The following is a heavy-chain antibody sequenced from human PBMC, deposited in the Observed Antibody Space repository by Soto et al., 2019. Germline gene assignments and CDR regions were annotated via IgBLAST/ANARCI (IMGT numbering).Heavy chain of an antibody. D-gene: IGHD1-20*01. Sequence: GGSLRLSCAASGFIVSDTYMTWVRQAPGKGLEWVSVISRNGTTYYEDSVKGRFSVSRDTSENTLFLQMNSLRAEDTAVYYCGGHWYNYWGQGTLVTVSS. CDR3: GGHWYNY. CDR2: ISRNGTT. J-gene: IGHJ4*02. V-gene: IGHV3-66*01. CDR1: GFIVSDTY.